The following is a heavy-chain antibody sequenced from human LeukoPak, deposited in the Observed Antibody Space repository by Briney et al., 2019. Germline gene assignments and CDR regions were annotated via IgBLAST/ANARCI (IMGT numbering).Heavy chain of an antibody. CDR3: ARDGSSSWYYFDN. Sequence: GGSLRLSCAASGFTFSDYYMSWIRQAPGKGLEWVSYISSSSSTIYYADSVKGRFTISRDNAKNSLYLQMNSLRAEDTAVYYCARDGSSSWYYFDNWGQGTLVTVSS. V-gene: IGHV3-11*01. CDR1: GFTFSDYY. D-gene: IGHD6-13*01. CDR2: ISSSSSTI. J-gene: IGHJ4*02.